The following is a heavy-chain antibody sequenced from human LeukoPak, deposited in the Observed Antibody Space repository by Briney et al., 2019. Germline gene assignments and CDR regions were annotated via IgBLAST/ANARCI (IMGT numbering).Heavy chain of an antibody. D-gene: IGHD3-22*01. CDR2: ISGSGGST. CDR3: AKDYDSSGYYRGGDY. CDR1: GFTFGSYG. J-gene: IGHJ4*02. Sequence: RSLRLSCAASGFTFGSYGMSWVRQAPGKGLEWVSAISGSGGSTYYADSVKGRFTISRDNSKNTLYLQMSSLRAEDTAVYYCAKDYDSSGYYRGGDYWGQGTLVTVSS. V-gene: IGHV3-23*01.